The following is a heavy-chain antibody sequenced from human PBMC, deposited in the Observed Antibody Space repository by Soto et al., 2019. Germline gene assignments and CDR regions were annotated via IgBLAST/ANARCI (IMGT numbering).Heavy chain of an antibody. Sequence: QVQLQESGPGLVKPSETLSLTCTVSGGSVSSGSYYWSWIRQPPGKGLEWIGYIYYRGSTKYNPSLNSRVTISIDTSKNQFSLKLSSVTAADTAVYYCARGLDYVGFDYWGQGTLVAVSS. J-gene: IGHJ4*02. D-gene: IGHD4-17*01. CDR2: IYYRGST. V-gene: IGHV4-61*01. CDR3: ARGLDYVGFDY. CDR1: GGSVSSGSYY.